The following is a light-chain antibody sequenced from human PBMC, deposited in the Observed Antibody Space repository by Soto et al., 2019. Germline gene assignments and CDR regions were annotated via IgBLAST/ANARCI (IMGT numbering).Light chain of an antibody. CDR3: QQSHRSRVT. J-gene: IGKJ5*01. CDR2: AAY. V-gene: IGKV3-11*01. CDR1: QSFRFP. Sequence: EVVLTQSPVTLSLSPGARATLSSRASQSFRFPLAWYQQKHGQAPRLLISAAYNTATGIPTRFSGSGSGKFFIITISRLAPEDSAFYYCQQSHRSRVTFGQGTRLEIK.